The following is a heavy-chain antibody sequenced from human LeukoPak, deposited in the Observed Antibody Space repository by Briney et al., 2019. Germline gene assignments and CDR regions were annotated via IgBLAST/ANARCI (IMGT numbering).Heavy chain of an antibody. V-gene: IGHV3-7*04. CDR1: GFNFDHYL. D-gene: IGHD6-19*01. Sequence: GGSLRLSCAASGFNFDHYLMTWVRQAPGKGLEWVASIKQDGSEKVYLDSMKGRFTISRDNSRDSLYLQMNSLRPEDTAVYCARDPGSGWWGGFDLWGQGTLVTVPS. CDR2: IKQDGSEK. CDR3: ARDPGSGWWGGFDL. J-gene: IGHJ5*02.